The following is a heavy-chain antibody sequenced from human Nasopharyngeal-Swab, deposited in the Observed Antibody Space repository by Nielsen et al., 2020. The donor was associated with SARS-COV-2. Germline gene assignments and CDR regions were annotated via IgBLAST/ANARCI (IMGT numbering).Heavy chain of an antibody. D-gene: IGHD6-13*01. CDR1: GFTFSSYW. CDR2: INSDGSST. CDR3: ARWSSSWSLET. J-gene: IGHJ4*02. V-gene: IGHV3-74*01. Sequence: GDSLKISCAASGFTFSSYWMHWVRQAPGKGLVWVSRINSDGSSTSYADSVKGRFTISRDNAKNTLYLQMNSLRAEDTSVYYCARWSSSWSLETWGQGTLVTVSS.